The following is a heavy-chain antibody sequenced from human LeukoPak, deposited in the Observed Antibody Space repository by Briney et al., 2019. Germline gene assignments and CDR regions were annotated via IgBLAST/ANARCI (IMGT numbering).Heavy chain of an antibody. J-gene: IGHJ4*02. CDR1: GGSISSSSYY. Sequence: SEALSLTCTVSGGSISSSSYYWGWIRQPPGKGLEWIGSIYYSGSTYYNPSLKSRVTISVDTSKNQFSLTLSSVTAADTAVYYCARHSLERAYYDILTGYRIDYWGQGTLVTVSS. CDR2: IYYSGST. V-gene: IGHV4-39*01. CDR3: ARHSLERAYYDILTGYRIDY. D-gene: IGHD3-9*01.